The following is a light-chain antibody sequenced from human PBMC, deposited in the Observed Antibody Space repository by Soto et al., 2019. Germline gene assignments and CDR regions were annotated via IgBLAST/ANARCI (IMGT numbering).Light chain of an antibody. CDR3: CSYAGDTTFFV. CDR1: SSDVGSYYP. V-gene: IGLV2-23*02. CDR2: EVN. J-gene: IGLJ1*01. Sequence: QSALAQPASMSGSPGQSITISCTGTSSDVGSYYPVSWFQQHPGKAPKLIFYEVNKRPSGVSDRFSGSKSGNTASLTISGLQAADEAEYYCCSYAGDTTFFVFGTGTKVTVL.